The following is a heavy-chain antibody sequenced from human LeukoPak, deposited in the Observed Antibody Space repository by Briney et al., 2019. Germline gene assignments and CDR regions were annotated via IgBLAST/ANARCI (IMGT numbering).Heavy chain of an antibody. V-gene: IGHV4-59*08. CDR3: ARQSYYYYGMDV. CDR2: IYYSGST. CDR1: GGSISSYY. J-gene: IGHJ6*02. Sequence: NPSETLSLTCTVSGGSISSYYWSWIRQPPGKGLEWIGYIYYSGSTNYYPSLKSRVTISVDTSKNQFSLKLSSVTAADTAVYYCARQSYYYYGMDVWGQGTTVTVSS.